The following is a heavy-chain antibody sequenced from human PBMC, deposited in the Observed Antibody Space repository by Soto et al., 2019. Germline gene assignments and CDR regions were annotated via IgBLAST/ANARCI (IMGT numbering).Heavy chain of an antibody. CDR2: ISGSGGST. CDR3: AKDRALIVVVPAAIDY. Sequence: EVQLLESGGGLVQPGGSLRLSCAASGFTFSSYAMSWVRQAPGKGLEWVSAISGSGGSTYYADSVKGRFTISRDNSKNTLYLQMNCLRAEDTAVYYCAKDRALIVVVPAAIDYWGQGTLVTVSS. D-gene: IGHD2-2*01. J-gene: IGHJ4*02. CDR1: GFTFSSYA. V-gene: IGHV3-23*01.